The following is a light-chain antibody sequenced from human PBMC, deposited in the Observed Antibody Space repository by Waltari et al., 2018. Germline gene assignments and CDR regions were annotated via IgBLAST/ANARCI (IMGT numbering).Light chain of an antibody. CDR2: WAS. CDR1: QTNLHSNNKNY. J-gene: IGKJ2*01. V-gene: IGKV4-1*01. CDR3: QHYYSAPFN. Sequence: DIVMTQSPDSLAVSLGATATMNCKSSQTNLHSNNKNYLAWYQQRPGHPPKLLFSWASTRESGVPDRFSGSGSGTDFTLTISNLQAEDVAVYYCQHYYSAPFNFGQGTKLESK.